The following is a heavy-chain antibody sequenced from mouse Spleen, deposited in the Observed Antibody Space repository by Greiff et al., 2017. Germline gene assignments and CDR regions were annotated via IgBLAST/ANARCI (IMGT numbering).Heavy chain of an antibody. Sequence: VQLQQSGAELVKPGASVKLSCTASGFNIKDTYMHWVKQRPGHGLEWIGEILPGSGSTNYNEKFKGKATFTADTSSNTAYMQLSSLTTEDSAIYYCARWDPFAYWGQGTLVTVSA. CDR2: ILPGSGST. J-gene: IGHJ3*01. D-gene: IGHD4-1*01. CDR1: GFNIKDTY. CDR3: ARWDPFAY. V-gene: IGHV1-9*01.